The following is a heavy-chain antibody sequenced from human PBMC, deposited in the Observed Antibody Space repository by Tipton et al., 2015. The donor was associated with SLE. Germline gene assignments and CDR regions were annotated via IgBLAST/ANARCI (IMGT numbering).Heavy chain of an antibody. V-gene: IGHV3-23*01. CDR1: GFTFSSYA. D-gene: IGHD6-6*01. Sequence: SLRLSCAASGFTFSSYAMSWVRQAPGKGLEWVSAISGSGGSTYYADSVKGRFTISRDNSKNTLYLQMNSLRAEDTAVYYCARGAAYSSSSGDYWGQGTLVTVSS. CDR3: ARGAAYSSSSGDY. J-gene: IGHJ4*02. CDR2: ISGSGGST.